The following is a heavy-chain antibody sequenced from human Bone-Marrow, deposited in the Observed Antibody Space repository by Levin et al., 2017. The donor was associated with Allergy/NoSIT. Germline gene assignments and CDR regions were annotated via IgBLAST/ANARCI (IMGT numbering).Heavy chain of an antibody. CDR2: IRREGNNYAT. V-gene: IGHV3-73*01. CDR1: GFTFSGSA. J-gene: IGHJ6*02. Sequence: PGGSLRLSCATSGFTFSGSAIHWVRQASGKGLEWVGRIRREGNNYATAFAAPVKGRFTISRDDSKNTAYLQMNSLKIEDTAVYYCTRLVYGMDVWGQGTTVTV. CDR3: TRLVYGMDV.